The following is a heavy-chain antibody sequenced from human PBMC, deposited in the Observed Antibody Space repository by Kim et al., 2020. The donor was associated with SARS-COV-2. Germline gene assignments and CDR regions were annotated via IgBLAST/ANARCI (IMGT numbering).Heavy chain of an antibody. V-gene: IGHV1-2*02. CDR3: ARVNSGYDPAYYFDY. D-gene: IGHD5-12*01. CDR1: GYTFTGYY. Sequence: ASVKVSCKASGYTFTGYYMHWVRQAPGQGLEWMGWINPNSGGTNYAQKFQGRVTMTRDTSISTAYMELNRLRSDDTAVYYCARVNSGYDPAYYFDYWGQGTLVTVSS. J-gene: IGHJ4*02. CDR2: INPNSGGT.